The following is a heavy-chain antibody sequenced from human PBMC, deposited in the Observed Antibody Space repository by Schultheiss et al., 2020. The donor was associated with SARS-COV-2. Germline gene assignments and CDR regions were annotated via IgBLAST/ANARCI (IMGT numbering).Heavy chain of an antibody. CDR3: TTDFVTGTTLYYYMDV. CDR2: IKSKTDGGTT. V-gene: IGHV3-15*01. J-gene: IGHJ6*03. CDR1: GFTFSSYC. D-gene: IGHD1-7*01. Sequence: GGSLRLSCAASGFTFSSYCMSWVRQAPGKWLEWVGRIKSKTDGGTTDYAAPVKGRFTISRDDSKNTLYLQMNSLKTEDTAVYYCTTDFVTGTTLYYYMDVWGKGTTVTVSS.